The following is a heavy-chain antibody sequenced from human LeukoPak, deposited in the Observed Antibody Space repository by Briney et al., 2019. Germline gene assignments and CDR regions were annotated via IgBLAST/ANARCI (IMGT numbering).Heavy chain of an antibody. CDR1: EYRLNEVS. V-gene: IGHV1-46*02. CDR2: INPSGSST. CDR3: ARGGEDTAMVSF. Sequence: ASVKVSCNVSEYRLNEVSLYWVRQAPGQGLEWLGLINPSGSSTLYAQKFQGRVTMTRDMSTSTVYMELSSLRSEDTAVYYCARGGEDTAMVSFWGQGTLVTVSS. J-gene: IGHJ4*02. D-gene: IGHD5-18*01.